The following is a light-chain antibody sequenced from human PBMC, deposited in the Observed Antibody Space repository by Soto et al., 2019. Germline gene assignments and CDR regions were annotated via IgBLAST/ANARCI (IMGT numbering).Light chain of an antibody. CDR2: GAS. CDR1: QSVSSDT. J-gene: IGKJ1*01. CDR3: QQYGTSPSWT. V-gene: IGKV3-20*01. Sequence: ETVLTQSTGTLSLSPGERATLSCRASQSVSSDTLAWYQQKPGQAPRLLLYGASTRATGIPDRFSGSGSGTDFTLTVSRLEPDAFAVYYCQQYGTSPSWTFGQGTKVEIK.